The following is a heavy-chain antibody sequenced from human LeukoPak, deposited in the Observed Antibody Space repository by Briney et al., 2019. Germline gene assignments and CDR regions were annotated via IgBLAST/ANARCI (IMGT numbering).Heavy chain of an antibody. V-gene: IGHV4-39*07. CDR3: ARSSLGIAVAGTSFDY. CDR2: IYHSGST. Sequence: SETLSLTCTVSGGSISSGDYYWSWIRQPPGKGLEWIGEIYHSGSTNYNPSLKSRVTISVDKSKNQFSLKLSSVTAADTAVYYCARSSLGIAVAGTSFDYWGQGTLVTVSS. CDR1: GGSISSGDYY. D-gene: IGHD6-19*01. J-gene: IGHJ4*02.